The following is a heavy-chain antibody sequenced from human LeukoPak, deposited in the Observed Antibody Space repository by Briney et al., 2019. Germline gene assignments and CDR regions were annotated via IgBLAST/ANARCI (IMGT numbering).Heavy chain of an antibody. V-gene: IGHV3-23*01. CDR3: AKGYYDYVWGSYYFDY. CDR1: GFTFSSYA. Sequence: GRSLRLSCAASGFTFSSYAMSWVRHAPRQGMDWVSASRASGGSTSYATSAKGRFTISRDNSRDSLYLQMYSLRAEDTAVYYCAKGYYDYVWGSYYFDYWGQGTLVTVSS. D-gene: IGHD3-16*01. J-gene: IGHJ4*02. CDR2: SRASGGST.